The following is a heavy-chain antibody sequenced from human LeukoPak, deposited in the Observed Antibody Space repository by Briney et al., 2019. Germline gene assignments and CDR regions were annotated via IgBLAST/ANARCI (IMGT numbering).Heavy chain of an antibody. CDR1: GYTFTSYG. CDR3: ARDFCSSTSCYEGQVWFDP. CDR2: ISAYNGNT. D-gene: IGHD2-2*01. J-gene: IGHJ5*02. Sequence: ASVKVSCKASGYTFTSYGISWLRQAPGQGLEWMGWISAYNGNTNYAQKLQGRVTMTTDTSTSTAYMELRSLRSDDTAVYYCARDFCSSTSCYEGQVWFDPWGQGTLVTVSS. V-gene: IGHV1-18*01.